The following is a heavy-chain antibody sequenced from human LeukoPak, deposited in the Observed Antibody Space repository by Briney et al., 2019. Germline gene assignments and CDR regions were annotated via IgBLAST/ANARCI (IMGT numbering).Heavy chain of an antibody. V-gene: IGHV3-21*01. CDR2: ISSSSSYI. CDR1: GFTFSSYG. Sequence: GGSLRLSCAASGFTFSSYGMHWVRQAPGKGLEWVSSISSSSSYIYYADSVKGRFTISRDNAKNSLYLQMNSLRAEDTAVYYCARDRAGARAFDIWGQGTMVTVSS. CDR3: ARDRAGARAFDI. J-gene: IGHJ3*02. D-gene: IGHD6-13*01.